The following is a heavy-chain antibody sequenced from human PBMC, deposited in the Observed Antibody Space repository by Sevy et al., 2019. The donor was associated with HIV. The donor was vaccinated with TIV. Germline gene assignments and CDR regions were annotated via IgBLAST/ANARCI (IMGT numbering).Heavy chain of an antibody. CDR2: ISSSSSTI. Sequence: GGSLRLSCAASGFSFNSYSMNWVRQAPGKGLEWVSFISSSSSTIYYSDSVKDRFTISRDNAKNSLYLQMNSLRDEDTAVYYCARDRGGSPRSPFDYWGQGTLVTVS. V-gene: IGHV3-48*02. J-gene: IGHJ4*02. D-gene: IGHD3-16*01. CDR3: ARDRGGSPRSPFDY. CDR1: GFSFNSYS.